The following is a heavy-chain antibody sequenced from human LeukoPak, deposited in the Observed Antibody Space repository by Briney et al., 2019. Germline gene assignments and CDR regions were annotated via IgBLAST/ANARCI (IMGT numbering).Heavy chain of an antibody. CDR1: GFSFRSHW. J-gene: IGHJ1*01. CDR3: AKESSSGWYRQRSYFQH. D-gene: IGHD6-19*01. Sequence: PGGSLRLSCVASGFSFRSHWMSWVRQAPGKGLEWVANINQEGSEKYYADSVKGRFTISRDNSKNSLYLQMNSLRTEDTALYYCAKESSSGWYRQRSYFQHWGQGTLVTVSS. CDR2: INQEGSEK. V-gene: IGHV3-7*03.